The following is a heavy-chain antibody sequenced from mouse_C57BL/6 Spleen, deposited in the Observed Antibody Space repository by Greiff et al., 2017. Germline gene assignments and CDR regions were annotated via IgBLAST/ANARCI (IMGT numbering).Heavy chain of an antibody. CDR2: INPNNGGT. Sequence: VQLQQSGPELVKPGASVKMSCKASGYTFTDYNMHWVKQSHGKSLEWIGYINPNNGGTSYNQKFKGKATLTVNKSSSTAYMELRSLTSEDSAVYYCARAGKGLLRDYFDYWGQGTTLTVSS. CDR3: ARAGKGLLRDYFDY. J-gene: IGHJ2*01. D-gene: IGHD2-3*01. V-gene: IGHV1-22*01. CDR1: GYTFTDYN.